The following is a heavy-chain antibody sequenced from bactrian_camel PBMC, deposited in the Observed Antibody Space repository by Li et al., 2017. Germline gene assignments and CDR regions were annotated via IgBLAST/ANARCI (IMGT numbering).Heavy chain of an antibody. J-gene: IGHJ4*01. CDR3: AADGWVERDGRCDS. D-gene: IGHD3*01. Sequence: LVESGGDSVQAGGSLRPSCVVSENTTFSTHCLGWFRQTPGKEREVVAGIYTSGNTYYGDSVKGRFTISQDNAKNTVYLQMTDLKVEDTAVYYCAADGWVERDGRCDSLSQGTQVTVS. V-gene: IGHV3S53*01. CDR1: ENTTFSTHC. CDR2: IYTSGNT.